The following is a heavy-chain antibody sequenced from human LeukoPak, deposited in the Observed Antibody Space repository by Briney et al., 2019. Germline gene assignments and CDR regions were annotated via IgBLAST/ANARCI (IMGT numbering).Heavy chain of an antibody. V-gene: IGHV3-30-3*01. J-gene: IGHJ4*02. CDR2: ISYDGSNK. D-gene: IGHD2-15*01. CDR1: GFTFSSYA. CDR3: ARDYDFYCSGGSCYSPRLSDY. Sequence: GGSLRLSCAASGFTFSSYAMHWVRQAPGKGLEWVAVISYDGSNKYYADSVKGRFTISRDNSKNTLYLQMNSLRAEDTAVYYCARDYDFYCSGGSCYSPRLSDYWGQGTLVTVSP.